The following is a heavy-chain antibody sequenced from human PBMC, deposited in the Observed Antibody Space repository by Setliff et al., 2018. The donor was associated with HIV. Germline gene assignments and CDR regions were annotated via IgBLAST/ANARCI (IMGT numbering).Heavy chain of an antibody. CDR3: ARAGDYYDSGGYLTMXXXXLDL. V-gene: IGHV4-39*07. CDR2: MSYSGNT. J-gene: IGHJ3*01. CDR1: GGSISSSSHY. Sequence: PSETLSLTCTVSGGSISSSSHYWGWFRKLPGKGLEWIGSMSYSGNTYNNPSLKSRVTISVDTSKNQFSLKLSSVTAADTAVYYCARAGDYYDSGGYLTMXXXXLDLWGQGTLVTVSS. D-gene: IGHD3-22*01.